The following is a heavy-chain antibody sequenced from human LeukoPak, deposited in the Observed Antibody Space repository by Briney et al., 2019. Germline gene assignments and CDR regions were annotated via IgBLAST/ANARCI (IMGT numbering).Heavy chain of an antibody. CDR3: ARSHRWELRGFDY. CDR1: GGSISSSSYY. D-gene: IGHD1-26*01. J-gene: IGHJ4*02. CDR2: IYYSGST. V-gene: IGHV4-39*01. Sequence: SETLSLTCTVSGGSISSSSYYWGWIRQPPGKGLEWIGSIYYSGSTYYNPSLKSRVTISVDTSKNQFSLKLSSVTAADTAVYYCARSHRWELRGFDYWGQGTLVTVSS.